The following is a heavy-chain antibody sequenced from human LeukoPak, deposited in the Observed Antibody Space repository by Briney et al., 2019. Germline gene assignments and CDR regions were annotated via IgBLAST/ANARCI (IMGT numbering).Heavy chain of an antibody. CDR3: ARGETGYYDSSGYFDY. J-gene: IGHJ4*02. CDR1: GGSFSGYY. V-gene: IGHV4-34*01. CDR2: INHSGST. D-gene: IGHD3-22*01. Sequence: PSETLSLTCAVYGGSFSGYYWSWIRQPPGKGLEWIGEINHSGSTNYNPSLKSRVTISVDTSKNQFSLKLGSVTAADTAVYYCARGETGYYDSSGYFDYWGQGTLVTVSS.